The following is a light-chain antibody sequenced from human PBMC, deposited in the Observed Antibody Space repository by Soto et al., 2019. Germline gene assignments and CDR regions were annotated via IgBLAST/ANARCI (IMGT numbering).Light chain of an antibody. Sequence: EIVLTPSPGTLYLSPGERATLSCRASQSVRNVYLAWYQQKPGQAPRLLIYDASNRATGIPDRFSGSGAGTYFTLTINRLEPEDFAVYYCQQSGSSPRTFGQGTKLEIK. V-gene: IGKV3-20*01. CDR2: DAS. CDR1: QSVRNVY. J-gene: IGKJ2*01. CDR3: QQSGSSPRT.